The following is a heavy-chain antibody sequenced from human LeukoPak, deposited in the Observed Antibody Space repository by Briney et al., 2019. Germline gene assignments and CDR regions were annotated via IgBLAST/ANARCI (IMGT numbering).Heavy chain of an antibody. V-gene: IGHV4-31*03. Sequence: PSETLSLTCTVSGVSISSGGYYWSWLRQHPGKGLEWIGYIYYSGSTYYNPSLKSRVTISVDTSKNQFSLKLSSVTAADTAVYYCARAKGRLLHDYWGQGTLVTVSS. D-gene: IGHD3-22*01. CDR1: GVSISSGGYY. J-gene: IGHJ4*02. CDR2: IYYSGST. CDR3: ARAKGRLLHDY.